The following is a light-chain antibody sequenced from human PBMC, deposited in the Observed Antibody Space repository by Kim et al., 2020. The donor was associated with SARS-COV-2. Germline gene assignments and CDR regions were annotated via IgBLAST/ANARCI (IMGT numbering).Light chain of an antibody. Sequence: GQRVTISCSGSSSNIGSNPVNWYQQLPGTAPKLLIHSNNQRPSGIPDRFSGSKSGTSASLAISGLQSEDEADYYCAAWYDSLNGWVFGGGTKLTVL. J-gene: IGLJ3*02. V-gene: IGLV1-44*01. CDR2: SNN. CDR3: AAWYDSLNGWV. CDR1: SSNIGSNP.